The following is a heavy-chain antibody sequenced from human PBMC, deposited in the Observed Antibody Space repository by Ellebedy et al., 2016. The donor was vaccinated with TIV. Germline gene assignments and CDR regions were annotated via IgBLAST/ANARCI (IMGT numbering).Heavy chain of an antibody. D-gene: IGHD6-13*01. Sequence: MPSETLSLTCIVSAGSISISSYFCGWIRHIPGKGLEWIGRLHHSGTTYYNPSLKSRVTMSVDTSKNQFSLNVKSATAADSGLYYYARQGGIDGPVWYYYCHVWGQGTLGTVS. V-gene: IGHV4-39*01. CDR1: AGSISISSYF. CDR3: ARQGGIDGPVWYYYCHV. CDR2: LHHSGTT. J-gene: IGHJ1*01.